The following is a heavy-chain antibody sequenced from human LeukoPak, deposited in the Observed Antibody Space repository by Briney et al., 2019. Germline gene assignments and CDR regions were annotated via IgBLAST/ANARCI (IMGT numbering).Heavy chain of an antibody. Sequence: PGGSLRLSCAASRFTFSNYWMHWVRQPPGKGLVWVSHINPDGSGTNYADSVKGRFTISRDNSKNMVYLQMNSLRAEDTALYYCAGGQMFTSGGFDNWGQGALVTVSS. J-gene: IGHJ4*02. V-gene: IGHV3-74*01. CDR1: RFTFSNYW. CDR3: AGGQMFTSGGFDN. CDR2: INPDGSGT. D-gene: IGHD6-19*01.